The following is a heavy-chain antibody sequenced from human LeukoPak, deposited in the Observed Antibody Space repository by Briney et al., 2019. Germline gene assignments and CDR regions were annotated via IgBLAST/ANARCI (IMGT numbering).Heavy chain of an antibody. Sequence: PGRSLRLSCAASGFTFSSYAMHWVRQAPGQGLEWVAVISYNGSNKYYADSVKGRFTISRDNSKNTLYLQMNSLRAEDTAVYYCAKGGAVVVPAASRMEFAFDIWGQGTMVTVSS. CDR2: ISYNGSNK. D-gene: IGHD2-2*01. J-gene: IGHJ3*02. CDR3: AKGGAVVVPAASRMEFAFDI. CDR1: GFTFSSYA. V-gene: IGHV3-30-3*01.